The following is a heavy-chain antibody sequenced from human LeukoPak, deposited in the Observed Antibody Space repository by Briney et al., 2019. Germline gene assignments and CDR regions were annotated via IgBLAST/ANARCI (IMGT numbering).Heavy chain of an antibody. CDR3: ARESATSGSTD. CDR1: GGSISSGSYY. J-gene: IGHJ4*02. V-gene: IGHV4-61*02. Sequence: SETLSLTCTVSGGSISSGSYYWSWIRQPAGKGLEWIGRIYTSGSTNYNPPLTSRVTISLDTSKDQFSLRLSSVTAADTAFYYCARESATSGSTDWGQGTLVTVSS. D-gene: IGHD3-10*01. CDR2: IYTSGST.